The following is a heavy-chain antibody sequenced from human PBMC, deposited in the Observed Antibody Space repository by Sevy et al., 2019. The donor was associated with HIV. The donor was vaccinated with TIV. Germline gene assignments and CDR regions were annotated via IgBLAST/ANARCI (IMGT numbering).Heavy chain of an antibody. D-gene: IGHD5-18*01. CDR3: ARDVYT. V-gene: IGHV4-38-2*02. J-gene: IGHJ4*02. CDR2: IYPSGNT. CDR1: GYSISSDYY. Sequence: SETLSLTCAVSGYSISSDYYWGWIRQPPGKGLEWIGNIYPSGNTYYNPSLKSRGTISVDTSKNQFSLKLTSVTAADTAVYYCARDVYTWGQRILVTVSS.